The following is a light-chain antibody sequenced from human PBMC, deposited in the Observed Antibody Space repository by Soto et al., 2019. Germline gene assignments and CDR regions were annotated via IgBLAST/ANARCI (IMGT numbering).Light chain of an antibody. CDR2: DDS. CDR3: QVWDSSSASYV. Sequence: SYELTQPPSVSVAPGQTARITCGGNNIGSKSVHWYQQKPGQAPVLVVYDDSDRPSGIPGRFSGSNSGNTATLTISRVEAGDEADYYCQVWDSSSASYVFGTGTKVTVL. CDR1: NIGSKS. V-gene: IGLV3-21*02. J-gene: IGLJ1*01.